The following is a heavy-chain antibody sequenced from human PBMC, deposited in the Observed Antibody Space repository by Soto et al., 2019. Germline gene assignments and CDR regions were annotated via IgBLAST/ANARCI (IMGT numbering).Heavy chain of an antibody. CDR1: GGSISSYY. J-gene: IGHJ3*01. Sequence: DTLSLTCTVSGGSISSYYWIWIRQPPEKGLEWIGYIYYIGSTNYNPSLKSRVTISVDTSKNQFSLKLSSVTAADTAVYYCARALKLYYDFWSGYYTPLLNAFDLCGQETMVTVSS. D-gene: IGHD3-3*01. CDR2: IYYIGST. CDR3: ARALKLYYDFWSGYYTPLLNAFDL. V-gene: IGHV4-59*07.